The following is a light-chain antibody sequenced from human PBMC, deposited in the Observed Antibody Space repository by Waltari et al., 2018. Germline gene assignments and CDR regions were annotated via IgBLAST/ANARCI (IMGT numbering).Light chain of an antibody. J-gene: IGLJ2*01. Sequence: FMLTQPHSVSDSPGTTVTISCTRSSGNIATTYVPWYQQRPGSAPTKVIYEDNQRPSGVPDRFSGSIDSSSNSASLIISGLKAEDEADYYCQSFDSSHVVFGGGTKLTVL. CDR2: EDN. CDR3: QSFDSSHVV. CDR1: SGNIATTY. V-gene: IGLV6-57*03.